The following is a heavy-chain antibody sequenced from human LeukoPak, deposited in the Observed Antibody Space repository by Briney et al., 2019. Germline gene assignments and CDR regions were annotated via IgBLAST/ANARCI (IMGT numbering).Heavy chain of an antibody. Sequence: ASVKVSCKASGYTFTSYGISWVRQAPGQGLEWMGWISGNSGNTNYAQIFQGRVTMTTDTYTSTAYMELRSLRSDDTVVYYCVRQSQFVGATLYRLDPWGQGTLVTVSS. CDR1: GYTFTSYG. J-gene: IGHJ5*02. V-gene: IGHV1-18*01. D-gene: IGHD1-26*01. CDR3: VRQSQFVGATLYRLDP. CDR2: ISGNSGNT.